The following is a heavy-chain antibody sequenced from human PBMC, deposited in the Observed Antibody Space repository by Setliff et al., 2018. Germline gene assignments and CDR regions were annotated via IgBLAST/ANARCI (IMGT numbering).Heavy chain of an antibody. D-gene: IGHD3-22*01. CDR3: ARTFYYDVSDYSGDAFDI. V-gene: IGHV4-61*09. J-gene: IGHJ3*02. Sequence: SETLSLTCTVSSGSISSGSNYWSWIRQPAGRGLEWIGHIDPSGNTNYHPSLKSRVTISVDTSKNQFSLKLSSVTAADTAVYYCARTFYYDVSDYSGDAFDIWGQGTLVTVSS. CDR2: IDPSGNT. CDR1: SGSISSGSNY.